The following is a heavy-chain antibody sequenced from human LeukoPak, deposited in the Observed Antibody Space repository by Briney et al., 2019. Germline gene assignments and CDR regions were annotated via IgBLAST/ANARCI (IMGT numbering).Heavy chain of an antibody. J-gene: IGHJ4*02. CDR3: AKALDIVATNYFDY. D-gene: IGHD5-12*01. CDR1: GFTFSSDG. Sequence: GRSLRLSCAASGFTFSSDGMHWVRQAPGKGLECVAVISYDGSNKYYADSVKGRFTISRDNSKNTLYLQMNSLRAEDTAVYYCAKALDIVATNYFDYWGQGTLVTVSS. CDR2: ISYDGSNK. V-gene: IGHV3-30*18.